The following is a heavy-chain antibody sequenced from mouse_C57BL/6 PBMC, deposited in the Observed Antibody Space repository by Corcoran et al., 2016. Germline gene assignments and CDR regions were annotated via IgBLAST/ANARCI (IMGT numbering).Heavy chain of an antibody. J-gene: IGHJ2*01. V-gene: IGHV9-3*01. CDR2: INTYSGVP. D-gene: IGHD3-1*01. Sequence: QIQLVQSGPELKKPGETVKISCKASGYTFTTYGMGWVKQAPGKGLKWMGWINTYSGVPTYADDFKGRFAFSLETSASTAYLQINNLKNEDTATYFCARRMGNSPSYFDYWGQGTTLTVSS. CDR1: GYTFTTYG. CDR3: ARRMGNSPSYFDY.